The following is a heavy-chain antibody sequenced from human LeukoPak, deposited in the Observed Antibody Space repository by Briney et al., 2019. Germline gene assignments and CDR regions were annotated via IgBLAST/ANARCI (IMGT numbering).Heavy chain of an antibody. CDR3: AKGPVIAEAGRKAEYFQH. Sequence: GGSLRLSCAASGFTFSSYGMHWVRQAPGKGLEWVAVISYDGSNKYYSDSVKGRFTISRDNSKKTLYLQMNSLRAEDTAVYYCAKGPVIAEAGRKAEYFQHWGQGTLVTVSS. J-gene: IGHJ1*01. CDR1: GFTFSSYG. D-gene: IGHD6-19*01. CDR2: ISYDGSNK. V-gene: IGHV3-30*18.